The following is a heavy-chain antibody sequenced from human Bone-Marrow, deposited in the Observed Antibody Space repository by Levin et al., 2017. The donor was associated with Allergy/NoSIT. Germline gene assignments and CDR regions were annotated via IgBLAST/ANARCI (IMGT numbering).Heavy chain of an antibody. Sequence: PSETLSLTCNVSGGAIKNPDYYWSWIRQSPGKGLEWIGYIFFSGTAYYNPSLKSRVTISIDTSKSQFSLELRSVTVADTAVYYCARARARALYNSGGSVTYSSRGEYFDFWSQGSLVTVSS. V-gene: IGHV4-30-4*01. J-gene: IGHJ4*02. D-gene: IGHD3-22*01. CDR2: IFFSGTA. CDR3: ARARARALYNSGGSVTYSSRGEYFDF. CDR1: GGAIKNPDYY.